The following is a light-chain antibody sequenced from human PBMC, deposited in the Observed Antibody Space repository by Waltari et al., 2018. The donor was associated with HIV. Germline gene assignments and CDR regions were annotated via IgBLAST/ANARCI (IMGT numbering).Light chain of an antibody. Sequence: DIVMTQSPDSLTVSLGERATINCKSSQSVLYSPNNKNYLAWYQQKPRQPPKLLIYGASTRESGVPDRFSGSGSGTDFTLTISSLRAEDVAVYYCQQYFDNPRTFGQGTKVEV. CDR1: QSVLYSPNNKNY. V-gene: IGKV4-1*01. J-gene: IGKJ1*01. CDR3: QQYFDNPRT. CDR2: GAS.